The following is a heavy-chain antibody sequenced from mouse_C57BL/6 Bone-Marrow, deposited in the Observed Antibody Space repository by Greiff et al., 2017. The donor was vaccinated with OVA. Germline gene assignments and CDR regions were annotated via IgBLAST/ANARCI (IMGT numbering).Heavy chain of an antibody. CDR1: GYTFTSYG. V-gene: IGHV1-81*01. CDR2: IYPRSGNT. J-gene: IGHJ3*01. CDR3: AREGVKAWFAY. D-gene: IGHD2-2*01. Sequence: VELQQSGAKLARPGASVKLSCKASGYTFTSYGISWVKQRTGQGLEWIGEIYPRSGNTYYNEKFKGKATLTADKSSSTAYMELRSLTSEDSAVYFCAREGVKAWFAYWGQGTLVTVSA.